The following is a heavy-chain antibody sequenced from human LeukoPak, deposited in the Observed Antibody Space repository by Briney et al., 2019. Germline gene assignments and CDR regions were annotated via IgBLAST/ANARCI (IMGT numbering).Heavy chain of an antibody. J-gene: IGHJ4*02. CDR2: ISYDGNLQ. D-gene: IGHD4-17*01. Sequence: GGSLRLSCAASGFTFSNYGMDWVRQAPGKGLEWVAAISYDGNLQHYADPVKGRFNISRDNPKNTVFLQINPLRAEDSAVYYCVKPYPTLTTSSVLGSWGQGTLVTVSS. CDR3: VKPYPTLTTSSVLGS. CDR1: GFTFSNYG. V-gene: IGHV3-30*18.